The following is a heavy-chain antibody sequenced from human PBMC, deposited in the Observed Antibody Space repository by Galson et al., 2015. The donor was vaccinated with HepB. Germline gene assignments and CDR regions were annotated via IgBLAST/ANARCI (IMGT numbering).Heavy chain of an antibody. V-gene: IGHV5-51*03. CDR3: ARGYCSGGSCYLSHYYYAMDV. Sequence: QSGAEVKKPGESLKISCKGSGYSFTSYWIGWVRQMPGKGLEWMGIIYPGDSDTRYSPSFQGQVTISADKSISTAYLQWSSLKASDTAMYYCARGYCSGGSCYLSHYYYAMDVWGQGTTVTVSS. CDR1: GYSFTSYW. D-gene: IGHD2-15*01. CDR2: IYPGDSDT. J-gene: IGHJ6*02.